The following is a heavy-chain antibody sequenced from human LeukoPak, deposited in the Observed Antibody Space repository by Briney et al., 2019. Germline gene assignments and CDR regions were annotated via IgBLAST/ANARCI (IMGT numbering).Heavy chain of an antibody. V-gene: IGHV4-30-4*01. D-gene: IGHD3-3*01. CDR3: ARADFWSGLDY. Sequence: SETLSLTCTVSGGSISSGDYYWSWIRQPLGKGLEWIGYIYYSGSTYYNPSLKSRVTISVDTSKNQFSLKLSSVTAADTAVYYCARADFWSGLDYWGQGTLVTVSS. CDR1: GGSISSGDYY. J-gene: IGHJ4*02. CDR2: IYYSGST.